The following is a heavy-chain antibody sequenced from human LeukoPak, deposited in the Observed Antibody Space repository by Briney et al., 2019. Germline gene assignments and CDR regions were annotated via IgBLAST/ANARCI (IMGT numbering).Heavy chain of an antibody. Sequence: PSETLSLTCTVSGGSISSGSYYWTWIRQPPGNGLEWIGFIYYSGSTNYNPSLKSRVTMSVDTSKNQFSLKLSSVTAADTAVYYCASFASSSPDPSDYWGQGTLVTVSS. CDR2: IYYSGST. V-gene: IGHV4-61*01. CDR1: GGSISSGSYY. CDR3: ASFASSSPDPSDY. D-gene: IGHD6-13*01. J-gene: IGHJ4*02.